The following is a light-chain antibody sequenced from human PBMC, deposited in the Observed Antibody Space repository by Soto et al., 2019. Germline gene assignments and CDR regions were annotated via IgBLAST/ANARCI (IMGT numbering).Light chain of an antibody. V-gene: IGKV1-33*01. CDR2: DAS. CDR3: QQYDNLPVT. Sequence: DIQMTQSPSSLSASVGDRVTITCQASQDISNDLNWYQQKPGKAPMLLIYDASNLETGVPSRFSGSGSGTEFTFTISSLQPEDIATYYCQQYDNLPVTFGQGTKLEIK. J-gene: IGKJ2*01. CDR1: QDISND.